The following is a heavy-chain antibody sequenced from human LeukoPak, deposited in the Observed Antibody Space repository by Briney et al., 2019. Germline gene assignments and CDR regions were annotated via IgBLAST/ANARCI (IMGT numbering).Heavy chain of an antibody. CDR3: ARVGSYYDFWSGY. J-gene: IGHJ4*02. CDR2: IYYSGST. Sequence: SETLSLTCTVSGGSISSSSYYWGWIRQPPGKGRERIGSIYYSGSTYYNPSLKSRVTISVDTSKNQFSLKLSSVTAADTAVYYCARVGSYYDFWSGYWGQGTLLTVSS. CDR1: GGSISSSSYY. D-gene: IGHD3-3*01. V-gene: IGHV4-39*07.